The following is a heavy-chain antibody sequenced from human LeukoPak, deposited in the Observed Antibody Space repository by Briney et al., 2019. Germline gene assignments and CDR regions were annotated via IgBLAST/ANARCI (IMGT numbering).Heavy chain of an antibody. CDR1: GFTFTNSA. CDR2: IVVGRGNT. J-gene: IGHJ4*02. Sequence: GSSVKVSRQASGFTFTNSAMQWVRQARGQRLEWIGWIVVGRGNTNYAQMFQERVTITRDMSTSTAYMELSSLRSEDTAVYYCAADDQRWLEWGQGTLVTVSS. CDR3: AADDQRWLE. D-gene: IGHD6-19*01. V-gene: IGHV1-58*02.